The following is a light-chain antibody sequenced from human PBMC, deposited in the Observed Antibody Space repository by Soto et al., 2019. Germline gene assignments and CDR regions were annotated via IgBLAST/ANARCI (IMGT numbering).Light chain of an antibody. Sequence: DIQMTQPPSTLSASVGERVTISCRANQSISNLLAWYQQKPGKAPKLLIYDASTLESGVPSRFRGSGSGTEFTLTISTLQPDDFATYYCQQYNTYSWTFGQGTKVDIK. CDR1: QSISNL. V-gene: IGKV1-5*01. J-gene: IGKJ1*01. CDR2: DAS. CDR3: QQYNTYSWT.